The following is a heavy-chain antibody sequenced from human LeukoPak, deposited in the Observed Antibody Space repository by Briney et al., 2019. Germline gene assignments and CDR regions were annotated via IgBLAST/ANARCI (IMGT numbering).Heavy chain of an antibody. V-gene: IGHV3-30-3*01. CDR3: ARGEAVAETALDY. Sequence: GGSLRLSCAASGFTFSSYAMHWVRQAPGKGLEWVAVISYDGSNKYYADSVKGRFTISRDNSKNTLDLQMYSLRAEDTAVYYCARGEAVAETALDYWGQGTLVTVSS. CDR1: GFTFSSYA. CDR2: ISYDGSNK. J-gene: IGHJ4*02. D-gene: IGHD6-19*01.